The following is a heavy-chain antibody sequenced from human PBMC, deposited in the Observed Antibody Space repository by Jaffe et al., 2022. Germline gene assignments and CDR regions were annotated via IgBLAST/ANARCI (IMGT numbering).Heavy chain of an antibody. CDR3: ARVTVTTSFFDY. CDR2: ISSSSSYI. V-gene: IGHV3-21*01. D-gene: IGHD4-4*01. Sequence: EVQLVESGGGLVKPGGSLRLSCAASGFTFSTYSMNWVRQAPGKGLEWVSSISSSSSYIYYADSVKGRFTISRDNAKNSLYLQMNSLRAEDTAVYYCARVTVTTSFFDYWGQGTLVTVSS. CDR1: GFTFSTYS. J-gene: IGHJ4*02.